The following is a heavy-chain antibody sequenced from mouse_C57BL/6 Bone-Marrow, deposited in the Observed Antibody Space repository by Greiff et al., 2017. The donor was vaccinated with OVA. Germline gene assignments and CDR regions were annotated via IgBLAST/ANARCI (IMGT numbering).Heavy chain of an antibody. D-gene: IGHD2-12*01. Sequence: EVKLMESGGDLVKPGGSLKLSCAASGFTFSSYGMSWVRQTPDKRLEWVATISSGGSYTYYPDSVKGRFTISRDNAKNTLYLQMSSLKSEDTAMYYCASYSLYFDYWGQGTTLTVSS. CDR1: GFTFSSYG. CDR3: ASYSLYFDY. CDR2: ISSGGSYT. J-gene: IGHJ2*01. V-gene: IGHV5-6*01.